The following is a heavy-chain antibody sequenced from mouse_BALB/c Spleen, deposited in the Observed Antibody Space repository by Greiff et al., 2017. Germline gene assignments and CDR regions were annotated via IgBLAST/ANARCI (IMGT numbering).Heavy chain of an antibody. CDR1: GFSLTGYG. Sequence: QVQLKESGPGLVAPSQSLSITCTVSGFSLTGYGVNWVRQPPGKGLEWLGMIWGDGSTDYNSALKSRLSISKDNSKSQVFLKMNSLQTDDTARYYCARDPLYYGSSYAMDYWGQGTSVTVSS. CDR3: ARDPLYYGSSYAMDY. V-gene: IGHV2-6-7*01. J-gene: IGHJ4*01. CDR2: IWGDGST. D-gene: IGHD1-1*01.